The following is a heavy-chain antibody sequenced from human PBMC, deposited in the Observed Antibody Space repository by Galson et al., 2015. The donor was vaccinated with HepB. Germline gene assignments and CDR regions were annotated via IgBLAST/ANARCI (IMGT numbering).Heavy chain of an antibody. Sequence: SLRLSCAASGFTFGDYALSWFRQAPGKGLEWVGFIRSKACGGTTEYAASVQGRFTISRDDSKSIAYLQMNSLKTEDTAVYYCTRGRPSPVADFWSGYPFDYWGQGTLVTVSS. CDR3: TRGRPSPVADFWSGYPFDY. CDR1: GFTFGDYA. V-gene: IGHV3-49*03. D-gene: IGHD3-3*01. CDR2: IRSKACGGTT. J-gene: IGHJ4*02.